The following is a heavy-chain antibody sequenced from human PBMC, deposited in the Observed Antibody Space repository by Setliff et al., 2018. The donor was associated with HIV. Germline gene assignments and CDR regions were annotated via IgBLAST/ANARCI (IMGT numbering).Heavy chain of an antibody. Sequence: ASVKVSCKASGYTFTEYYIHWVRQAPGQGLEWMGWIYPNTGGTNYAQKFQGRVTMTRDTYISTAYMELSRLRSDDTAVYYCARSTTADWGQGTLVTVSS. CDR2: IYPNTGGT. D-gene: IGHD4-17*01. J-gene: IGHJ4*02. CDR1: GYTFTEYY. CDR3: ARSTTAD. V-gene: IGHV1-2*02.